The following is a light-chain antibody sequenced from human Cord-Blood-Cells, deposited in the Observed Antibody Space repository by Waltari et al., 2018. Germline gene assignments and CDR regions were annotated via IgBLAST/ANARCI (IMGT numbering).Light chain of an antibody. J-gene: IGLJ1*01. V-gene: IGLV2-14*01. CDR1: SSDLGGYNH. CDR2: DVS. CDR3: SSYTSSSTLV. Sequence: QSALTQPASVSGSPGQSIPISCTGTSSDLGGYNHVSWYQQPPGTAPKLMIYDVSNRPSGVSNRFSGSKSGNTASLTISGLQAEDEADYYCSSYTSSSTLVFGTGTKVTVL.